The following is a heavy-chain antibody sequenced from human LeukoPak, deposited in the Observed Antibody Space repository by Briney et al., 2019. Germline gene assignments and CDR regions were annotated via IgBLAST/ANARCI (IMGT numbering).Heavy chain of an antibody. D-gene: IGHD3-10*01. CDR3: AKALGGSGSNFDY. V-gene: IGHV3-23*01. CDR2: ISGSGGST. J-gene: IGHJ4*02. CDR1: GFTFSSHS. Sequence: GGSLRLSCAASGFTFSSHSMNWVRQAPGKGLEWVSTISGSGGSTYYADSVKGRFTISRDNSKHTLYLQMSSLRADDTAVYYCAKALGGSGSNFDYWGQGTLVTVSS.